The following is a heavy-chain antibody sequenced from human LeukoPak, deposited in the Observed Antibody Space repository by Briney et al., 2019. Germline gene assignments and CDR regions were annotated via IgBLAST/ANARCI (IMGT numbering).Heavy chain of an antibody. Sequence: SETLSVTCTVSGGSISSYYWSWIRQPPGKGLEWIGYIYYSGGTSYNPSLKSRVTISVDTSKNQFSLKLSSVTAADTAVYYCARGSVVPAAIFGYWGQGTLVTVSS. D-gene: IGHD2-2*01. CDR3: ARGSVVPAAIFGY. V-gene: IGHV4-59*01. CDR2: IYYSGGT. CDR1: GGSISSYY. J-gene: IGHJ4*02.